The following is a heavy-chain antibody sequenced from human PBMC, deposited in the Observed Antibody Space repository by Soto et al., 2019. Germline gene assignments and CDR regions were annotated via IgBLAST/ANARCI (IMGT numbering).Heavy chain of an antibody. Sequence: ETLSLTCTVSGGSISSSSYYWGWIRQPPGKGLEWIGSIYYSGSTYYNPSLKSRVTISVDTSKNQFSLKLSSVTAADTAVYYCARQRTRNYYYYYGMEVWGQGTTVTVS. CDR1: GGSISSSSYY. V-gene: IGHV4-39*01. CDR2: IYYSGST. CDR3: ARQRTRNYYYYYGMEV. J-gene: IGHJ6*02.